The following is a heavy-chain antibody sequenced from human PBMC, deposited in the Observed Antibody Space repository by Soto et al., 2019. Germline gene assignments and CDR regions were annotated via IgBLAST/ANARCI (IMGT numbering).Heavy chain of an antibody. D-gene: IGHD3-10*01. Sequence: QVQLVESGGGVVQPGKSLRLSFAASGFTTPSGFTFSYYAMHWVRQAPGKGLEWVAVISYDGTNKNYADSVKGRFTISRDNSQNTVSLEMNSLGVDDTAVYYCARGTAGELLDYWGQGTLVTVSS. CDR3: ARGTAGELLDY. CDR2: ISYDGTNK. CDR1: GFTTPSGFTFSYYA. V-gene: IGHV3-30-3*01. J-gene: IGHJ4*02.